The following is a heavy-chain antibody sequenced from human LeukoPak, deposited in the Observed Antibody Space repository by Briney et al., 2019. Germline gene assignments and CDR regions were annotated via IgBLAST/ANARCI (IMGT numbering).Heavy chain of an antibody. J-gene: IGHJ4*02. D-gene: IGHD1-26*01. Sequence: TGGSLRLSCAGSGFIFNNYAMHWVRQPPGKGLEWVSGISWNSGSIDYADSVKGRFTISRDNAKNSLYLQMNSLRAEDTAVYYCVRDLGGRSGHWGQGTLVTVSS. V-gene: IGHV3-9*01. CDR2: ISWNSGSI. CDR1: GFIFNNYA. CDR3: VRDLGGRSGH.